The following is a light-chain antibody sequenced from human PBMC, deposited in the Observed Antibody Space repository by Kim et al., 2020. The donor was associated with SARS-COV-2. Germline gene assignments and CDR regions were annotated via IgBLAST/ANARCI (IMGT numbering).Light chain of an antibody. J-gene: IGKJ4*01. CDR3: QQYYATPPT. V-gene: IGKV4-1*01. CDR2: WAS. Sequence: ATCNCKSSQSLLSRSKSKRLLAWYQQKPGQPPKLLVYWASTRESGVPDRFSGSESGTDFTLAISSLQAEDVAVYYCQQYYATPPTFGGGTKVDIK. CDR1: QSLLSRSKSKRL.